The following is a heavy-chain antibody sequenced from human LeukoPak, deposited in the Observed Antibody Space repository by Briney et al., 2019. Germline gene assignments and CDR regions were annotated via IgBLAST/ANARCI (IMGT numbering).Heavy chain of an antibody. J-gene: IGHJ4*02. Sequence: GGSLRLSCAASGFTVSSNYMSWVRQAPGKGLEWVSVIYSGGSTYYADSLKGRFTISRDNAKNSLYLQMNSLRAEDTSLYYCTKDYYGSGSYSAKCFDYWGQGTQVTVSS. CDR3: TKDYYGSGSYSAKCFDY. D-gene: IGHD3-10*01. V-gene: IGHV3-53*05. CDR1: GFTVSSNY. CDR2: IYSGGST.